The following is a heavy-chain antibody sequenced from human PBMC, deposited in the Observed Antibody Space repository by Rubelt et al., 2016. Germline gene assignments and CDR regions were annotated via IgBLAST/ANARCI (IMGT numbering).Heavy chain of an antibody. V-gene: IGHV4-34*01. Sequence: SLKSRVTISVDTSKNQFSLKLSSVTAADTAVYYCARGYCSGGSCYFDYWGQGTLVTVSS. CDR3: ARGYCSGGSCYFDY. D-gene: IGHD2-15*01. J-gene: IGHJ4*02.